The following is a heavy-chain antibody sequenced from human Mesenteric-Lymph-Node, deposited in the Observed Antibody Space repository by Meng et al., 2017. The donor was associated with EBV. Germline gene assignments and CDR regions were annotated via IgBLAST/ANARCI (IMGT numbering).Heavy chain of an antibody. D-gene: IGHD2-15*01. CDR2: IYYRGDT. CDR3: TKVACRGGNCEVGRLDP. V-gene: IGHV4-59*13. J-gene: IGHJ5*02. CDR1: GGSLSPYS. Sequence: QLPVSGPGRLKPSATLYLTCTSSGGSLSPYSWSCSRQSPGKALGWSGYIYYRGDTNYNPSLESRVTISIDTSKNQFSLQLTSLTAADTAVYYCTKVACRGGNCEVGRLDPWGQGTLVTVSS.